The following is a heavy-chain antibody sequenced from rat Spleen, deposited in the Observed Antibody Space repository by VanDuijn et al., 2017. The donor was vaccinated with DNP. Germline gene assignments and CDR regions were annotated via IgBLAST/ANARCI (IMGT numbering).Heavy chain of an antibody. CDR2: ISYDGSRI. CDR3: TTGSPFDY. D-gene: IGHD1-3*01. V-gene: IGHV5-7*01. CDR1: GFTFSDYV. J-gene: IGHJ2*01. Sequence: EVQLVESGGDLVQPGRSLKLSCVASGFTFSDYVMAWVRQAPKKGLEWVATISYDGSRIYYRDSVKGRFTISRDNAKSTLYLQMDSLRSEDTATYYCTTGSPFDYWGQGVMVTVSS.